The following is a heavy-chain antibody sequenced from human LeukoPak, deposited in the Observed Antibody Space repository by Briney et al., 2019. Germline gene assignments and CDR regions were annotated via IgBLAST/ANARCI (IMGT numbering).Heavy chain of an antibody. Sequence: SETLSLTCAVYGGSFSDYYWGWIRQPPGKGLEWIGSIYYSDNIYYNPSLKSRVTISVDTSKNQFSLKLSSVTAADTAVYYCARQNRYCSGGSWRPLCYYYYMDVWGKGTTVTISS. CDR3: ARQNRYCSGGSWRPLCYYYYMDV. V-gene: IGHV4-34*01. CDR1: GGSFSDYY. J-gene: IGHJ6*03. CDR2: IYYSDNI. D-gene: IGHD2-15*01.